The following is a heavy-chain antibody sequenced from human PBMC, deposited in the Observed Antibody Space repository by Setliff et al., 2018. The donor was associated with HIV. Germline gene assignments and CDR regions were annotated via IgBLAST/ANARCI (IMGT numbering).Heavy chain of an antibody. CDR2: INSDGSST. CDR1: GFTFSSYW. CDR3: AKDGSGSYMVYYYYMDL. Sequence: PGGSLRLSCAASGFTFSSYWMHWVRQAPGRGLVWVSRINSDGSSTSYADSVKGRFTISRDNAKNTLYLQMNSLRPEDTAVYFCAKDGSGSYMVYYYYMDLWGKGTTVTVSS. D-gene: IGHD3-10*01. V-gene: IGHV3-74*01. J-gene: IGHJ6*04.